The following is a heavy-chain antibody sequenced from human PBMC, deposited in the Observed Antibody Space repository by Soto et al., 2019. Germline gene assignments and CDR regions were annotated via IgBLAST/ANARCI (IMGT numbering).Heavy chain of an antibody. CDR3: ARGRGGWAARPPACDI. Sequence: QVQLQQWGAGLLKPSETLSLTCAVYGGSFSGYYWSWIRQPPGKGLEWIGEINHSGSTNYNPSLKSRVTISVDTSKNQFSRKLGSVTAADTAVYYCARGRGGWAARPPACDIWGQGTMVTVSS. V-gene: IGHV4-34*01. CDR2: INHSGST. CDR1: GGSFSGYY. J-gene: IGHJ3*02. D-gene: IGHD6-6*01.